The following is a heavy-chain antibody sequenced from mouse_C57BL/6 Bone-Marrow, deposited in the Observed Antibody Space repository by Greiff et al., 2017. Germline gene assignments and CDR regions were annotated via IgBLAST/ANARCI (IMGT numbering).Heavy chain of an antibody. CDR1: GYAFSSYW. D-gene: IGHD1-1*01. CDR3: ARGDYYGSSPDY. V-gene: IGHV1-80*01. CDR2: IYPGDGDT. J-gene: IGHJ2*01. Sequence: VKLQQSGAELVKPGASVKISCKASGYAFSSYWMNWVKQRPGKGLEWIGQIYPGDGDTNYNGKFKGKATLTADKSSSTAYMQLSSLTSEDSAVYFCARGDYYGSSPDYWGQGTTLTVSS.